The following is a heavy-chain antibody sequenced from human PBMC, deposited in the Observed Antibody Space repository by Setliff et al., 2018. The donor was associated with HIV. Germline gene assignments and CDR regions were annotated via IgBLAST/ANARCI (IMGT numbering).Heavy chain of an antibody. D-gene: IGHD3-22*01. CDR1: GASINDYY. J-gene: IGHJ6*03. CDR3: ARSITMITPGLYYYYYYMDV. V-gene: IGHV4-59*08. CDR2: GHHSGSS. Sequence: KTSETLSLTCTVSGASINDYYWNWIRESPGKGLEWIGYGHHSGSSNYNPSLNRRFTISVDTSKSQFSLKATSVTAADTAVYYCARSITMITPGLYYYYYYMDVWGKGTTVTVSS.